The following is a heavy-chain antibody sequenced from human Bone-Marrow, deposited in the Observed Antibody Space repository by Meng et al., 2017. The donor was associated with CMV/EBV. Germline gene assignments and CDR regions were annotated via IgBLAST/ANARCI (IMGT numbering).Heavy chain of an antibody. CDR2: ISWNSGSI. D-gene: IGHD2-2*01. V-gene: IGHV3-9*01. CDR1: GFTFDDYA. J-gene: IGHJ4*02. Sequence: SLKISCAASGFTFDDYAMHWVRQAPGKGLEWVSGISWNSGSIGYADSVKGRFTISRDNSKNTLYLQMNSLRAEDTALYYCAKACSSTTCPGDWGQGTLVTVSS. CDR3: AKACSSTTCPGD.